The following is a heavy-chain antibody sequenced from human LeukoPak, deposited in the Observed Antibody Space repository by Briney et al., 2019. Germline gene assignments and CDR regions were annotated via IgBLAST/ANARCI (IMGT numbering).Heavy chain of an antibody. Sequence: SVKVSCKASGGTFGTYGISWVRQAPVQGLEWMGGIIPIFGTVHYAQKFQGRVTITADESTTTGYMELSSLRSDDTAVYYCARGDYGDYAADWYFDLWGRGTLVIVSS. V-gene: IGHV1-69*01. CDR1: GGTFGTYG. CDR3: ARGDYGDYAADWYFDL. J-gene: IGHJ2*01. CDR2: IIPIFGTV. D-gene: IGHD4-17*01.